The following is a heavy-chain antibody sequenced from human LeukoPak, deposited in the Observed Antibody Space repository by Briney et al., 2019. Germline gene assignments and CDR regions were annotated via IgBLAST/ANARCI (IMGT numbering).Heavy chain of an antibody. CDR1: GGSFSGYY. CDR3: ARGWYEDY. V-gene: IGHV4-34*01. CDR2: INHSGST. Sequence: SETLSLTCAVYGGSFSGYYWSWIRQPPGKGLGWIGEINHSGSTNYNPSLKSRVTISVDTSKNQFSLQLSSVTAAGTAVYYCARGWYEDYWGQGTLVTVSS. J-gene: IGHJ4*02. D-gene: IGHD1-14*01.